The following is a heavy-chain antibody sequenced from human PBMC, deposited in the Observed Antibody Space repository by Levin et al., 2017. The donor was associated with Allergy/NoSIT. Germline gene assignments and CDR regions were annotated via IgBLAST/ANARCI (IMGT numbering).Heavy chain of an antibody. D-gene: IGHD2-2*01. CDR1: GFTFSSYG. V-gene: IGHV3-30*18. CDR3: AKGGCSSTSCWRAFDY. CDR2: ISYDGSNK. Sequence: SCAASGFTFSSYGMHWVRQAPGKGLEWVAVISYDGSNKYYADSVKGRFTISRDNSKNTLYLQMNSLRAEDTAVYYCAKGGCSSTSCWRAFDYWGQGTLVTVSS. J-gene: IGHJ4*02.